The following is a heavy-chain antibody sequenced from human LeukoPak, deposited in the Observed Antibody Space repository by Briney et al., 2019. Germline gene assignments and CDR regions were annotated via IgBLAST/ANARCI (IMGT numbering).Heavy chain of an antibody. CDR3: ARGLSMVTPFALGY. D-gene: IGHD5-18*01. V-gene: IGHV3-74*01. CDR1: GFTFGSYW. CDR2: INSDESST. J-gene: IGHJ4*02. Sequence: PGGSLRLSCAASGFTFGSYWMHWVRQAPGKGLVWVSRINSDESSTSYADSVKGRFTISRDNAKNTLYLQMNSLRAEDTAVYYCARGLSMVTPFALGYWGQGTLVTVSS.